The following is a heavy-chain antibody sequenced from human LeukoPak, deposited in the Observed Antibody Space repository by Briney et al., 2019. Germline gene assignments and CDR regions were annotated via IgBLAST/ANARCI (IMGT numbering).Heavy chain of an antibody. CDR3: ARDQYYYGSGSYPSDY. J-gene: IGHJ4*02. V-gene: IGHV1-18*01. Sequence: GASVKVSCKASGYTFTSYGISWGRQAPGQGLEWMGWMSAYNGNPNYAQKLQGRVTMTTDTSTSTAYMELRSLRSDDTAVYYCARDQYYYGSGSYPSDYWGQGTLVTVSS. CDR2: MSAYNGNP. CDR1: GYTFTSYG. D-gene: IGHD3-10*01.